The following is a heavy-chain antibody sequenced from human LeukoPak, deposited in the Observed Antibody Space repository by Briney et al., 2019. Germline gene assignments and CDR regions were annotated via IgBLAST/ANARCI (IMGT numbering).Heavy chain of an antibody. V-gene: IGHV4-61*02. CDR1: GGSISSGSYY. D-gene: IGHD2-21*02. CDR2: IYTSGST. Sequence: SETLSLTCTVSGGSISSGSYYWSWIRQPAGKGLEWIGRIYTSGSTNYNPTLKSRVTISVDTSKNQFSLKLSSVTATDTAVYYCARDCGGDCYRDDAFDIWGQGTMVTVSS. J-gene: IGHJ3*02. CDR3: ARDCGGDCYRDDAFDI.